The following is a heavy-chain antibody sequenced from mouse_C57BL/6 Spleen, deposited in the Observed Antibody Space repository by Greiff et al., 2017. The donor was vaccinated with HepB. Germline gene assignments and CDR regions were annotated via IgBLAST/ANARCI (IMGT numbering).Heavy chain of an antibody. V-gene: IGHV1-85*01. D-gene: IGHD2-4*01. Sequence: QVQLQQSGPELVKPGASVKLSCKASGYTFTSYDINWVKQRPGQGLEWIGRIYPRDGSTKYNEKFKGKATLTVDTSSSTAYMELHSLTSEDSAVYFCARAYDYGVGFGDWGQGTMVTGAA. CDR1: GYTFTSYD. J-gene: IGHJ3*01. CDR3: ARAYDYGVGFGD. CDR2: IYPRDGST.